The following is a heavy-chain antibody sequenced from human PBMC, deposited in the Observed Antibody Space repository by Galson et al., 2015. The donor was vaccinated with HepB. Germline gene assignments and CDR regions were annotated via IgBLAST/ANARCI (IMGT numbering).Heavy chain of an antibody. J-gene: IGHJ4*02. Sequence: SLRLSCAASGFTFSDYYMSWVRQAPGKGLEWVSGISDSGGSAYYADSVRGRFTISRDNSKNTPYLQMNSLRADDTAIYYCAKPPDILTGYSWDYYFDYWGQGTLVTVSS. CDR2: ISDSGGSA. CDR3: AKPPDILTGYSWDYYFDY. V-gene: IGHV3-23*01. D-gene: IGHD3-9*01. CDR1: GFTFSDYY.